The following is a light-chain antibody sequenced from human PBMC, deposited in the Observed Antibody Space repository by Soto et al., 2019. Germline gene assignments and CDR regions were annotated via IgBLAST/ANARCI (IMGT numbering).Light chain of an antibody. Sequence: EIVLTQSPVTLSLSPGERATLSCRASQSVSTSLAWYQHKPGQPPRLLIYDASDRATGIPARFSGSGSGTDFTLTISSLEPEDSAVYYCQQRTNRPPLNFGGGTKVEIK. V-gene: IGKV3-11*01. CDR3: QQRTNRPPLN. CDR1: QSVSTS. J-gene: IGKJ4*01. CDR2: DAS.